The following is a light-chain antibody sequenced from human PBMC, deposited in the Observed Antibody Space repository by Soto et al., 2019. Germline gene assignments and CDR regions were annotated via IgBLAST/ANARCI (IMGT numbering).Light chain of an antibody. V-gene: IGLV1-44*01. CDR1: TSNIGSKT. Sequence: QSVLTQPPSASGTPGQRVTISCSGSTSNIGSKTVNWYQLLPETAPKLLIYSDSQRPSGVPDRFSASKSGTSASLAISGLQSEDEADYYCASWDASLNGYVFGTGTKLTVL. CDR2: SDS. J-gene: IGLJ1*01. CDR3: ASWDASLNGYV.